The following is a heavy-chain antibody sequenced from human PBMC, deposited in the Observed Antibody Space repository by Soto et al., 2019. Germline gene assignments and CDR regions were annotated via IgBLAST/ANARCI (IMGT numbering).Heavy chain of an antibody. CDR2: ISTYNGNT. J-gene: IGHJ1*01. CDR3: ARDIGQWLVSD. Sequence: QVQLVQSGAEVKKPGASVKVSCKASGYIFTSYGISWVRQAPGQGLEWMGRISTYNGNTKYAQKLQGRVTMTTDTSASIAYMELRSLRADDTAVYYCARDIGQWLVSDWGQGTLVTVSS. D-gene: IGHD6-19*01. V-gene: IGHV1-18*01. CDR1: GYIFTSYG.